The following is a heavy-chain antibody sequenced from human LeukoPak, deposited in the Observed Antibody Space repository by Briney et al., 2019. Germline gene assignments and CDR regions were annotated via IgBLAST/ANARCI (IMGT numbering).Heavy chain of an antibody. V-gene: IGHV4-34*01. Sequence: KPSETLSLTCAVYGGSFSGYYWSWIRQPPGKGLEWIGEINHSGSTNYNPSLKSRVTISVDTSKNQFSLKLSSVTAADTAVYYCARNRLRYYYYMDVWGRGTTVTVSS. CDR2: INHSGST. CDR1: GGSFSGYY. D-gene: IGHD5-12*01. J-gene: IGHJ6*03. CDR3: ARNRLRYYYYMDV.